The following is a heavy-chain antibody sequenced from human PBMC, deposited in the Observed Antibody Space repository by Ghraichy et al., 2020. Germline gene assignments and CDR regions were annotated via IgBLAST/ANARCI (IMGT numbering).Heavy chain of an antibody. J-gene: IGHJ6*02. Sequence: ASVKVSCKASGYTFTGYYMHWVRQAPGQGLEWMGWINPNSGGTNYAQKFQGRVTMTRDTSISTAYMELSRLRSDDTAVYYCARAPDERDFWSGYYYYYGMDVWGQGTTVTVSS. V-gene: IGHV1-2*02. CDR1: GYTFTGYY. CDR2: INPNSGGT. CDR3: ARAPDERDFWSGYYYYYGMDV. D-gene: IGHD3-3*01.